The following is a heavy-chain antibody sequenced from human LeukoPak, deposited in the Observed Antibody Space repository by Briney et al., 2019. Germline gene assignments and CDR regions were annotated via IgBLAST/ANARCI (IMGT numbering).Heavy chain of an antibody. CDR1: GYTFTGYY. CDR3: ARGGYDFWSGYFLGKNYYGMDV. J-gene: IGHJ6*02. Sequence: ASVKVSCKASGYTFTGYYMHWVRQAPGQGLEWMGWINPNSGGTNYAQKFQGWVTMTRDTSISTAYMELSRPRSDDTAVYYCARGGYDFWSGYFLGKNYYGMDVWGQGTTVTVSS. D-gene: IGHD3-3*01. CDR2: INPNSGGT. V-gene: IGHV1-2*04.